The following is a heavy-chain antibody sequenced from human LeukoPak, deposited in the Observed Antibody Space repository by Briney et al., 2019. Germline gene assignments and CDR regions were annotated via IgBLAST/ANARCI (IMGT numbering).Heavy chain of an antibody. CDR1: GGSISSDY. J-gene: IGHJ4*02. V-gene: IGHV4-59*12. CDR3: ARGALRSELDY. Sequence: PSEALSLTCTVSGGSISSDYWSWSRQPPGKGLEWIGYIFYSGSTYYNPSLKSRVSISVDTSKNQFSLKLTSMTAADTAIYYCARGALRSELDYWGQGTLVTVSS. CDR2: IFYSGST. D-gene: IGHD4-17*01.